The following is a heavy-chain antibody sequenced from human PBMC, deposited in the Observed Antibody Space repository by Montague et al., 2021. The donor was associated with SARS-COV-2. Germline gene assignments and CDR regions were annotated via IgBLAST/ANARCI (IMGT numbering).Heavy chain of an antibody. Sequence: SLRLSCAASGFTFSSYWMGWVRQAPGKGLEWVANIKQDGSEKYYVDPVKGRFTISRDNAKNSLYLQMNSLRAEDTAVYYCARVPSSNWYFDYWGQGTLVTVSS. CDR1: GFTFSSYW. V-gene: IGHV3-7*01. CDR3: ARVPSSNWYFDY. CDR2: IKQDGSEK. J-gene: IGHJ4*02. D-gene: IGHD6-13*01.